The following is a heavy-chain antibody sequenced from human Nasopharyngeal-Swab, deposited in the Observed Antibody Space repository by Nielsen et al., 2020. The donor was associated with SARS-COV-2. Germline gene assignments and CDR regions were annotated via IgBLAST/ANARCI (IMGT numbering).Heavy chain of an antibody. V-gene: IGHV3-21*01. D-gene: IGHD3-3*01. CDR1: GFTFNSYS. Sequence: GESLKISCAASGFTFNSYSMNWVRQAPGKGLEWVSSISSSSSYIYYADSVKGRFTISRDNAKNSLYLQMNSLRAEDTAVYYCASGPLGAGRHDYYYYYGMDVWGQGTTVTVSS. CDR2: ISSSSSYI. J-gene: IGHJ6*02. CDR3: ASGPLGAGRHDYYYYYGMDV.